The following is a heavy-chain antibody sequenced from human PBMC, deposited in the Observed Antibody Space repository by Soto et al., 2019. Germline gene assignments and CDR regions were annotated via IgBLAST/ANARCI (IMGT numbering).Heavy chain of an antibody. CDR3: ARGHVVAAQH. J-gene: IGHJ4*02. Sequence: SETLSLTCAVSGGSISSGGYSWSSIRQPPGKGLEWIGYIYHSGSTYYNPSLKSRVTISVDRSKNQFSLKLSSVTAADTAVYYCARGHVVAAQHWGQGTLVTVSS. V-gene: IGHV4-30-2*01. D-gene: IGHD2-15*01. CDR1: GGSISSGGYS. CDR2: IYHSGST.